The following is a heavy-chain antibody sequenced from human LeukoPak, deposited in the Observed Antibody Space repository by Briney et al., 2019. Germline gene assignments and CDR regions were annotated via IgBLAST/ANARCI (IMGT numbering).Heavy chain of an antibody. J-gene: IGHJ4*02. Sequence: SETLSLTCTVSGGPISSYYWSWIRQPPGKGLEWIGYIYYSGSTNYNPSLKSRVTISVDTSKNQFSLKLSSVTAADTAVYYCASLYSGDDYDYWGQGTLVTVSS. CDR3: ASLYSGDDYDY. CDR1: GGPISSYY. CDR2: IYYSGST. V-gene: IGHV4-59*08. D-gene: IGHD5-12*01.